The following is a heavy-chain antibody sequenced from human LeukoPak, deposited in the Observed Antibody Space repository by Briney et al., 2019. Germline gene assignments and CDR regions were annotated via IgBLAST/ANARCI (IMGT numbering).Heavy chain of an antibody. V-gene: IGHV3-48*03. J-gene: IGHJ6*02. D-gene: IGHD3-10*01. CDR3: ARGPSRGVIKDYFYGMDV. CDR1: GFSVSDYE. CDR2: ISSSGSSF. Sequence: GGTLRLSCVASGFSVSDYEMHWVRQAPGKGLNWVSHISSSGSSFYYADSVRGRFTISRDGAKNSLYLEMNSLRAEDTALYYCARGPSRGVIKDYFYGMDVWGQGTMVTVSS.